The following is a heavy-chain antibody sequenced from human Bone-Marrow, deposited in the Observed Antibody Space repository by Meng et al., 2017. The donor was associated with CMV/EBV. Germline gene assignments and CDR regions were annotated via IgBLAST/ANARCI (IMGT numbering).Heavy chain of an antibody. CDR1: GFTFSSYD. CDR2: MRYDGSNK. Sequence: GESLKISCAASGFTFSSYDMHWVRQAPGKGLEWVAFMRYDGSNKYYRDSVKGRFTISRDNSKNSLYLQMNSLRAEDTAVYYCAREGLVVVPAAIHGMDVWGQGTTVTVYS. V-gene: IGHV3-30*02. D-gene: IGHD2-2*01. J-gene: IGHJ6*02. CDR3: AREGLVVVPAAIHGMDV.